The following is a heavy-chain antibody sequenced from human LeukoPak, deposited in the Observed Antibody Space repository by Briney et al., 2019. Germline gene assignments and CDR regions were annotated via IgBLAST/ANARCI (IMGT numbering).Heavy chain of an antibody. CDR2: ISSSGTTI. V-gene: IGHV3-48*03. CDR3: SRQVYASGSYSSPHIDF. J-gene: IGHJ4*02. D-gene: IGHD3-10*01. CDR1: GFTFSSYE. Sequence: TGGSLRLSCAASGFTFSSYELNWVRQAPGKGLEWVSYISSSGTTIYYADSVKGRFTISRDNARNSLYLQLNSLRAEDTAVYYCSRQVYASGSYSSPHIDFWGQGTLVTVSS.